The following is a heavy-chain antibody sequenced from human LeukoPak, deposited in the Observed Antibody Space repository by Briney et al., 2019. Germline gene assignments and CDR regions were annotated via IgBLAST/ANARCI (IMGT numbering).Heavy chain of an antibody. D-gene: IGHD6-13*01. CDR1: GYTFTSYF. CDR2: INPSGGST. J-gene: IGHJ6*02. V-gene: IGHV1-46*01. Sequence: ASVKVSCKASGYTFTSYFMHWVRQAPGQGLEWMGIINPSGGSTNYAQKFQGRVTITADESTSTAYMELSSLRSEDTAVYYCARDLSPPMYSSSWSPNYYYYYGMDVWGQGTTVTVSS. CDR3: ARDLSPPMYSSSWSPNYYYYYGMDV.